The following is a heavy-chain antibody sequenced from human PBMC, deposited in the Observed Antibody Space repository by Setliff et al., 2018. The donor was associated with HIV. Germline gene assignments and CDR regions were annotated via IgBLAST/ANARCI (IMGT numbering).Heavy chain of an antibody. V-gene: IGHV3-49*04. J-gene: IGHJ4*02. CDR1: GFTFGDYA. Sequence: GSLRLSCTASGFTFGDYAMSWVRQAPGKGLEWVGFIRSKAYGGTTEYAASVKGRFTISRDDSKSIAYLQMNSLKTEDTAVYYCTRLGSYEGYFDYWGQGTLVTVSS. CDR3: TRLGSYEGYFDY. CDR2: IRSKAYGGTT. D-gene: IGHD5-18*01.